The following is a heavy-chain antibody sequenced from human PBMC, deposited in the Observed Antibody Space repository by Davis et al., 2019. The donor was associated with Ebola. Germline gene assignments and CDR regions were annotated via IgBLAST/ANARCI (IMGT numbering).Heavy chain of an antibody. V-gene: IGHV3-74*03. J-gene: IGHJ4*02. CDR2: INRDGTIA. CDR1: GFTFSNHY. D-gene: IGHD6-19*01. CDR3: ARDDLAVAAAFDY. Sequence: GESLKISCSASGFTFSNHYIHWVRQAPGKGLVWVSRINRDGTIAEYADSVKGRFTISRDNAKNTLYLQMNSLRAEDTAVYYCARDDLAVAAAFDYWGQGTLVTVSS.